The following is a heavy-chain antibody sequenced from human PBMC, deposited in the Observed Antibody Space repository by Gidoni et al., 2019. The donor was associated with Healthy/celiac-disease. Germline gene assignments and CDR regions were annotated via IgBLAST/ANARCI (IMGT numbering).Heavy chain of an antibody. V-gene: IGHV3-74*01. CDR2: INSDGSSK. CDR1: GFPFSSYW. D-gene: IGHD6-13*01. CDR3: AREWKAAGSYYYGMDV. Sequence: EVQLVESGGGLVQPGGSLRLSCAASGFPFSSYWMHWVRQAPGKGLVWVSRINSDGSSKSYADSVKGRFTISRDNAKNTLYLQMNSLRAEDTAVYYCAREWKAAGSYYYGMDVWGQGTTVTVSS. J-gene: IGHJ6*02.